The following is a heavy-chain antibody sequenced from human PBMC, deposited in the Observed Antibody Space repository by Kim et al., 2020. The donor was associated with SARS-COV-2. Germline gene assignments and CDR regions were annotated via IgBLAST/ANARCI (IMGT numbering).Heavy chain of an antibody. Sequence: ASVKVSCKASGYTFTSYAMHWVRQAPGQRLEWMGWINAGNGNTKYSQKFQGRVTITRDTSASTAYMELSSLRSEDTAVYYCARGRYSGSYALGYYYGMDVWGQGTTVTVSS. J-gene: IGHJ6*02. CDR3: ARGRYSGSYALGYYYGMDV. V-gene: IGHV1-3*01. CDR2: INAGNGNT. CDR1: GYTFTSYA. D-gene: IGHD1-26*01.